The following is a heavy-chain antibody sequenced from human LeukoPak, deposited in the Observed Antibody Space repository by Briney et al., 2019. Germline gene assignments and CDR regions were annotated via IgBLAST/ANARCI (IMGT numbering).Heavy chain of an antibody. J-gene: IGHJ6*02. D-gene: IGHD3-10*01. CDR1: GDSISSYS. Sequence: SETLSLTCTVSGDSISSYSWSWIRQPPGKGLEWIGDIYNSGNTNYNPSLKSRVTMSVSTSKNQFSPSLSSVTAADTAVYYCARGRGWFGEFRVVTYYYYGMDVWGQGTTVTVSS. CDR2: IYNSGNT. CDR3: ARGRGWFGEFRVVTYYYYGMDV. V-gene: IGHV4-59*08.